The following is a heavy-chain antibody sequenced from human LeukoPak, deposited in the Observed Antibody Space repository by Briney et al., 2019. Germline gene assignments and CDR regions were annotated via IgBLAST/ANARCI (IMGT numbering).Heavy chain of an antibody. J-gene: IGHJ6*02. CDR1: GYTLTELS. CDR3: ATAGGGGYDWNYYGMDV. D-gene: IGHD5-12*01. Sequence: ASVKVSCKVSGYTLTELSMHWVRQAPGKGLEWMGGFDPEDGETIYAQKFQGRVTMTEDTSTDTAYMELSSLRSEDTAGYYCATAGGGGYDWNYYGMDVWGQGTTVTVSS. CDR2: FDPEDGET. V-gene: IGHV1-24*01.